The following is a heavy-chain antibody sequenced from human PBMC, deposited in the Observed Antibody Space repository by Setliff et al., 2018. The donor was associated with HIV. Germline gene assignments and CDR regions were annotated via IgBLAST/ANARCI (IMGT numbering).Heavy chain of an antibody. V-gene: IGHV1-18*01. D-gene: IGHD2-8*01. CDR2: ISTHSDKT. CDR3: AREKYGDKFGY. CDR1: GYNFTNYG. J-gene: IGHJ4*02. Sequence: ASVKVSCKASGYNFTNYGIGWVRQAPGQGLEYMGWISTHSDKTDYAQSVQGRVTMTIDTSTSTVYMELRSLRSDDTAMFYCAREKYGDKFGYWGQGTMVTVSS.